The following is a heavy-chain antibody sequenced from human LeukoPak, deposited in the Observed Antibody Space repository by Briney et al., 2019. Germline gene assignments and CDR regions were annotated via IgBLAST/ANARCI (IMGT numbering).Heavy chain of an antibody. CDR2: ISAYNGNT. V-gene: IGHV1-18*01. Sequence: ASVKVSCKASGYTFTSSGISWVRQAPGQGLEWMGWISAYNGNTNYAQKLQGRVTMTTDTSTSTAYMELRSLRSDDTAVYYCARDRSPYYSSFDWFDPWGRGTLVTVSS. CDR1: GYTFTSSG. J-gene: IGHJ5*02. CDR3: ARDRSPYYSSFDWFDP. D-gene: IGHD3-10*01.